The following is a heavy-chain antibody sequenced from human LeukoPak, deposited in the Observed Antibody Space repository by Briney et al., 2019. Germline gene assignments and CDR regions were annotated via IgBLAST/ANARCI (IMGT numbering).Heavy chain of an antibody. CDR3: ARESRTTLVRGGYYYYMDV. CDR1: GFTVSSNY. Sequence: GGSLRLSCAASGFTVSSNYMSWVRQAPGKGLEWVSIIYTGGDTYYADSVKGRFTIFRDNSKNTLYLQMNSLRAEDTAVYYCARESRTTLVRGGYYYYMDVWAKGTTVTVSS. V-gene: IGHV3-53*01. CDR2: IYTGGDT. J-gene: IGHJ6*03. D-gene: IGHD3-10*01.